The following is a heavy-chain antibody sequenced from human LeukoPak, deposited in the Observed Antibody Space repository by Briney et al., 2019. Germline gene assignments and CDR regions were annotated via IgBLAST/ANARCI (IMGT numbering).Heavy chain of an antibody. D-gene: IGHD5-24*01. CDR3: ATNNPTQGYITDY. J-gene: IGHJ4*02. CDR2: ITGDGLVT. V-gene: IGHV3-23*01. Sequence: GGSLRLSCAASGFTVRSFAMSWVRQAPEKGLEWVSGITGDGLVTYYADSVRGRFIISKDNSQNTLYLQMNSLSAADTAIYYCATNNPTQGYITDYWGQGTLVTVSS. CDR1: GFTVRSFA.